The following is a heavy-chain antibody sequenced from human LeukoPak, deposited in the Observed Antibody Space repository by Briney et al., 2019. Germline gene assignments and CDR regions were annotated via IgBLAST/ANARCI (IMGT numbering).Heavy chain of an antibody. CDR3: ARGGRYLPLDI. CDR2: TRNKANRYTT. V-gene: IGHV3-72*01. CDR1: GFTFSDHY. J-gene: IGHJ3*02. Sequence: SGGSLRLSCAASGFTFSDHYMDWVRQAPGKGLEWVGRTRNKANRYTTEYAASVKGRFTISRDDSKNSLYLQINSLKTEDTAVYYCARGGRYLPLDIWGQGTMVTVSS. D-gene: IGHD3-10*01.